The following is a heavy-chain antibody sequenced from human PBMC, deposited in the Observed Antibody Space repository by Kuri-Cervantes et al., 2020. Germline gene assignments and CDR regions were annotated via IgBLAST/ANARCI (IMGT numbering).Heavy chain of an antibody. CDR1: GFTFSSYA. V-gene: IGHV3-21*01. Sequence: GESLKISCAASGFTFSSYAMNWVRQAPGKGLEWVSSISSSSSYIYYADSVKGRITISRDNAKNSLYLQMNSLRAEDTAVYYCAREERVATTLWGNYYYGMDVWGQETTVTVSS. J-gene: IGHJ6*02. CDR2: ISSSSSYI. CDR3: AREERVATTLWGNYYYGMDV. D-gene: IGHD1-26*01.